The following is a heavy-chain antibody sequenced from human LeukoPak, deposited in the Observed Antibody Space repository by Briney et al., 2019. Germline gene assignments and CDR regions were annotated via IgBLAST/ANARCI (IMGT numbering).Heavy chain of an antibody. V-gene: IGHV3-48*03. CDR2: ISSSGSTI. D-gene: IGHD3-10*01. CDR1: GFTFSSYE. CDR3: AREFGELRSYGMDV. Sequence: GGSLRLSCAASGFTFSSYEMNWVRQAPGKGLEWVSHISSSGSTIYYADSVKGRFTISRDNAKNSLYLQMNSLRAEDTAVYYCAREFGELRSYGMDVWGKGTTVTVSS. J-gene: IGHJ6*04.